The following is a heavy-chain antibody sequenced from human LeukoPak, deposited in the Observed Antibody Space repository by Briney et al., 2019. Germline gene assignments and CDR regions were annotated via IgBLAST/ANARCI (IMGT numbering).Heavy chain of an antibody. V-gene: IGHV3-11*04. J-gene: IGHJ3*02. CDR1: GFTFSDYY. Sequence: GGSLRLSCAASGFTFSDYYMSWIRQAPGKGLEWVSYISSSGSTIYYADSVKGRFTISRDNAKNSLYLQMNSLRAEDTAVYYCARDQASYSYDRSGYYNAAFDIWGQGTMVTVSS. D-gene: IGHD3-22*01. CDR3: ARDQASYSYDRSGYYNAAFDI. CDR2: ISSSGSTI.